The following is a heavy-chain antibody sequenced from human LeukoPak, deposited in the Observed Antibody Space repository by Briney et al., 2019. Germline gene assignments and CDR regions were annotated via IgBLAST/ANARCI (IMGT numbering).Heavy chain of an antibody. CDR2: INHSGST. Sequence: SETLSLTCTVYGGSFSGYYWSWIRQPPGKGLGWIGEINHSGSTNYNPSLKSRVTISVDTSKNQFFLKLSSVTAADTAVYYCARGRLKGYCSGGSCYSTRYYFDYWGQGTLVTVSS. V-gene: IGHV4-34*01. CDR3: ARGRLKGYCSGGSCYSTRYYFDY. CDR1: GGSFSGYY. D-gene: IGHD2-15*01. J-gene: IGHJ4*02.